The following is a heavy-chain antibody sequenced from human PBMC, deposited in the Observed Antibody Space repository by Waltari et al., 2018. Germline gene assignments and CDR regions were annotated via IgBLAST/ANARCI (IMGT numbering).Heavy chain of an antibody. Sequence: QVQLVQSGAEVKKPGSSVKVSCKASGGTFSSYAISWVRQAPGQGLEWMGRIIPSLGIANYAQKVQGRVTITADKSTSTAYMELSSLRSEDTAVYYCARDHDAYYDSSGYLYWGQGTLVTVSS. V-gene: IGHV1-69*04. CDR3: ARDHDAYYDSSGYLY. J-gene: IGHJ4*02. D-gene: IGHD3-22*01. CDR1: GGTFSSYA. CDR2: IIPSLGIA.